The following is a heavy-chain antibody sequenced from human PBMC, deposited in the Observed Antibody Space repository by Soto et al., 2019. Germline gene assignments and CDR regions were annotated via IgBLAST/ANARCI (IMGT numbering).Heavy chain of an antibody. CDR1: GFTFSSYG. V-gene: IGHV3-30*03. CDR3: ARDRGWFGEVPFDY. CDR2: ISYDGSNT. D-gene: IGHD3-10*01. Sequence: SLRLSCAASGFTFSSYGMHWVRQAPGKGLEWVAIISYDGSNTYYADSVKGRFTISRDNSKNTLYLQMNSLRAEDTSVYYCARDRGWFGEVPFDYWGQGTLVTVSS. J-gene: IGHJ4*02.